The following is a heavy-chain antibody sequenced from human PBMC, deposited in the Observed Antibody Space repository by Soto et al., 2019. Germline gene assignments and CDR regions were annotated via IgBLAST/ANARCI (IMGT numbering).Heavy chain of an antibody. V-gene: IGHV4-4*02. CDR1: NASISSRKW. Sequence: SETLSLTCTVSNASISSRKWWTWVRQTPGKGLEWIGEIYHSGSINHNPSLKSRVTMSLDKSKNQFSLKMTSVTAADTAVYYCARVNYGNYYYYYGMDVWGQGTTVTVSS. CDR2: IYHSGSI. D-gene: IGHD4-17*01. CDR3: ARVNYGNYYYYYGMDV. J-gene: IGHJ6*02.